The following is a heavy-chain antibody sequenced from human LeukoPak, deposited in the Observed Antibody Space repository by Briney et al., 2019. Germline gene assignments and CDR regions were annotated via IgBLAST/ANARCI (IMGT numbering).Heavy chain of an antibody. Sequence: GASVKVSCKASGYTFTGDCMHWVRQAPGQGLEWMGWINPNSGGTNYAQKFQGRVTMTGDTSISTAYMELSRLRSDDTVVYYCARGGGPYGDYYWYFDIWGRGTLVTVSS. CDR3: ARGGGPYGDYYWYFDI. D-gene: IGHD4-17*01. CDR1: GYTFTGDC. CDR2: INPNSGGT. V-gene: IGHV1-2*02. J-gene: IGHJ2*01.